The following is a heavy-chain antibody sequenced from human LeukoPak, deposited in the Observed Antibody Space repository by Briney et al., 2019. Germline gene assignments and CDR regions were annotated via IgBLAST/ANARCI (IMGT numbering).Heavy chain of an antibody. CDR1: GGSISSYY. V-gene: IGHV4-4*07. D-gene: IGHD3-9*01. CDR2: IYSTGNT. CDR3: ARSYSILTGYYYFDY. Sequence: SETLSLTCTVSGGSISSYYWSWIRQPAGKGLEWIGRIYSTGNTNYNPSLKSRVTMSVDTSKNQFSLKLSSVTAADTAVYYCARSYSILTGYYYFDYWGQGTLVTVSS. J-gene: IGHJ4*02.